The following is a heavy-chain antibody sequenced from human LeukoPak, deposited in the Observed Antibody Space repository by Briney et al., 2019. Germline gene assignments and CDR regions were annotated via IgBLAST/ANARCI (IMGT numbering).Heavy chain of an antibody. Sequence: ASVKVSCKASGYTFTGYYMPWVRQAPGQGLEWMGWINPNSGGTNYAQKFQGWVTMTRDTSISTAYMELSRLRSDDTAVYYCAREAGSDCSSTSCRAGYGMDVWGKGTTVTVSS. D-gene: IGHD2-2*01. V-gene: IGHV1-2*04. CDR1: GYTFTGYY. CDR3: AREAGSDCSSTSCRAGYGMDV. J-gene: IGHJ6*04. CDR2: INPNSGGT.